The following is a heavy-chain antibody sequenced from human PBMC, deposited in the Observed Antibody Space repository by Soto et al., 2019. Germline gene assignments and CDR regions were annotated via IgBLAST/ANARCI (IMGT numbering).Heavy chain of an antibody. Sequence: EVQLLESGGGLVQPGGSLRLSCAASGFTFSSYAMSWVRQAPGKGLEWVSAISGSGGSTYYADSVKGRFTISRDNSKNKLYLQMNSLRAEDTAVYYCAKDATTYYYDSSGYFPGYYFDYWGQGTLVTVSS. CDR3: AKDATTYYYDSSGYFPGYYFDY. D-gene: IGHD3-22*01. V-gene: IGHV3-23*01. J-gene: IGHJ4*02. CDR2: ISGSGGST. CDR1: GFTFSSYA.